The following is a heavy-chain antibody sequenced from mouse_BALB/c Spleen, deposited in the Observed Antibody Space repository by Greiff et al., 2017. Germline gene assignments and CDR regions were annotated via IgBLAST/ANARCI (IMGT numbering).Heavy chain of an antibody. CDR1: GFTFSSFG. CDR3: ARGPAADYFDY. CDR2: ISSGSSTI. V-gene: IGHV5-17*02. Sequence: EVQLVESGGGLVQPGGSRKLSCAASGFTFSSFGMHWVRQAPEQGLEWVAYISSGSSTIYYADTVKGSFTISRDNPKNTLFLQLTSLRSEDTAIYYCARGPAADYFDYWGQGTTLTVSS. J-gene: IGHJ2*01.